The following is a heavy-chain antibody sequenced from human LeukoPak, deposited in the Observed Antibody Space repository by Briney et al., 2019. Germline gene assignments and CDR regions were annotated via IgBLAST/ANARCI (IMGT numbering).Heavy chain of an antibody. D-gene: IGHD3-10*02. CDR1: GFTVSSNY. Sequence: GGSLRLSCAASGFTVSSNYMSWVRQAPGKGLEWVSYISSSGSTIYYADSVRGRFTISRDNAKNSLYLQMNSLRAEDTAVYYCAELGITMIGGVWGKGTTVTISS. V-gene: IGHV3-11*04. CDR2: ISSSGSTI. J-gene: IGHJ6*04. CDR3: AELGITMIGGV.